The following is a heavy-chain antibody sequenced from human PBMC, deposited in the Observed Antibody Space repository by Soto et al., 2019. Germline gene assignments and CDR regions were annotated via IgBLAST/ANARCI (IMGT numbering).Heavy chain of an antibody. CDR1: GFVFKNYE. Sequence: EVQLVESGGGLVQPGGSLRLSCVASGFVFKNYEMNWVRQAPGKGLEWISYISNSGNTIYVADSMRGRFTISRDNAKNSLFLQMNSLRADDTAVYYCARDTFSFAGWDPAPFDYWGQGTLVTVSS. CDR3: ARDTFSFAGWDPAPFDY. D-gene: IGHD3-16*01. CDR2: ISNSGNTI. J-gene: IGHJ4*02. V-gene: IGHV3-48*03.